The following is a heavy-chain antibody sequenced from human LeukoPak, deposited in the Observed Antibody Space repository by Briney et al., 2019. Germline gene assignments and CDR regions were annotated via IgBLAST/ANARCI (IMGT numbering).Heavy chain of an antibody. CDR2: IYPGDSDT. CDR1: GYSFTSYW. Sequence: GESLKISCKGSGYSFTSYWIGWVRQMPGKGLEWMGIIYPGDSDTRYSSSFQGQVTISADKSISTAYLQWSSLKASDTAMYYCARHGRGTSSVVGYYYYYGMDVWGQGTTVTVSS. V-gene: IGHV5-51*01. D-gene: IGHD2-2*01. CDR3: ARHGRGTSSVVGYYYYYGMDV. J-gene: IGHJ6*02.